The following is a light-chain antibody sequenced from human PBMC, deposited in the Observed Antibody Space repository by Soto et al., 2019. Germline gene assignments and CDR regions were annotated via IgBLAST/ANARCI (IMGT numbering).Light chain of an antibody. J-gene: IGKJ3*01. CDR1: QSVSSY. CDR2: EAS. Sequence: EIVLTQSPATLSLSPGERATLSCRASQSVSSYLAWYQQKPGQAPRLLIYEASNRATGIPARFSGSGSGTDFTLTLSSLEPEDFAVYYCQQRSRFGPGTKVDIK. CDR3: QQRSR. V-gene: IGKV3-11*01.